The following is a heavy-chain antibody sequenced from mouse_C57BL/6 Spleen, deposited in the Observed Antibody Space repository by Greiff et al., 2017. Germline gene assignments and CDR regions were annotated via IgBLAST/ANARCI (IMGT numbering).Heavy chain of an antibody. CDR2: IWGVGST. J-gene: IGHJ4*01. Sequence: QVQLQQSGPGLVAPSQSLSITCTVSGFSLTSYGVDWVRQSPGKGLEWLGVIWGVGSTNYNSALKSRLSISKDNSKSQVFLKMNSLQTDDTAMYYCARSPEGSGYDYAMDYWGQGTSVTVSS. V-gene: IGHV2-6*01. CDR1: GFSLTSYG. D-gene: IGHD3-2*02. CDR3: ARSPEGSGYDYAMDY.